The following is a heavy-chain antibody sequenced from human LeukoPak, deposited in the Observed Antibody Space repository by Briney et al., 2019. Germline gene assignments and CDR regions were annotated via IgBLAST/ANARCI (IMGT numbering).Heavy chain of an antibody. CDR1: GGSISSYY. J-gene: IGHJ6*02. Sequence: SETLSLTCTVSGGSISSYYWSWIRQPPGKGLEWIGYIYYSGSTNHNPSLKSRVTISVDTSKNQFSLKLSSVTAADTAVYYCARGAPPYYYYYYGMDVWGQGTTVTVSS. CDR2: IYYSGST. V-gene: IGHV4-59*01. CDR3: ARGAPPYYYYYYGMDV.